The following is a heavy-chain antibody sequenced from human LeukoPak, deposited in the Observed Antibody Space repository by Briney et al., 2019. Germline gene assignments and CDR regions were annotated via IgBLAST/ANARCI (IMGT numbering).Heavy chain of an antibody. J-gene: IGHJ6*02. Sequence: SETLSLTCTISGGSISSSSYYWGWIRQPPGKGLEWIVSIYYSGGTYYNPSLKSRVTISVDTSKNQFSLKLSSVTAADTAVYYCARHIVAPTFDYYGMDVWGQGTTVTVSS. D-gene: IGHD2-21*01. V-gene: IGHV4-39*01. CDR1: GGSISSSSYY. CDR2: IYYSGGT. CDR3: ARHIVAPTFDYYGMDV.